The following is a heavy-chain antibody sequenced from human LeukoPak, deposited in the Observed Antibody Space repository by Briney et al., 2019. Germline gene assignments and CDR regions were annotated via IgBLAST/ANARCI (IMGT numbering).Heavy chain of an antibody. J-gene: IGHJ4*02. CDR3: ANVGSGSFYY. Sequence: PGGSLRLSCAASGFTFNTYAMSWVRQAPGKGLEWVSSISGSGDSTPYADSVKGRFTISRDNSKNTLYLQMNSLRAEDTAVYYCANVGSGSFYYWGQGTLVTVSS. V-gene: IGHV3-23*01. D-gene: IGHD3-10*01. CDR1: GFTFNTYA. CDR2: ISGSGDST.